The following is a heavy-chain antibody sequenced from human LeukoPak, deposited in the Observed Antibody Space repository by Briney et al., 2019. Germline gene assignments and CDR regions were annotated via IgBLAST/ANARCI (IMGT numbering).Heavy chain of an antibody. V-gene: IGHV4-59*01. CDR3: ARVRGYGRDYYYYYMDV. J-gene: IGHJ6*03. Sequence: PSETLSLTCTVSGGSISPYYWSWIRQPPGKGLEWIGYFFYSGSTNYNPSLKSRVIISIDTSKNQISLSLTSVTAADTAVYYCARVRGYGRDYYYYYMDVWGKGTTVTVSS. CDR2: FFYSGST. D-gene: IGHD5-18*01. CDR1: GGSISPYY.